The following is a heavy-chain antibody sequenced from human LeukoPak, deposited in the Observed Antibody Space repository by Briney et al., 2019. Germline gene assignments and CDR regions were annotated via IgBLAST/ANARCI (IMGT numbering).Heavy chain of an antibody. V-gene: IGHV4-38-2*02. D-gene: IGHD6-19*01. CDR3: ARDLYSSGWGYFDY. Sequence: PSETLSLTCTISGYSISSGYYWGWIRQPPGKGLEWIGSIYHSGSTYYNPSLKSRVTISLDTSENQFSLKLSSVTAADMAVYYCARDLYSSGWGYFDYWGQGTLVTVSS. J-gene: IGHJ4*02. CDR1: GYSISSGYY. CDR2: IYHSGST.